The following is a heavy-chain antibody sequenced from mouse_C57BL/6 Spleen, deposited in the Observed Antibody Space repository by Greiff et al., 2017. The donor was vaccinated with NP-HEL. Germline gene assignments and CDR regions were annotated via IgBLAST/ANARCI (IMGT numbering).Heavy chain of an antibody. Sequence: EVKLMESGGGLVKPGGSLKLSCAASGFTFSSYAMSWVRQTPDKRLEWVATISDGGSYTYYPDNVKGRFTISRDNAKNNLYLQMSHLKSEDTAMYYGAREGDYDPPWFAYWGQGTLVTVSA. V-gene: IGHV5-4*01. CDR1: GFTFSSYA. J-gene: IGHJ3*01. D-gene: IGHD2-4*01. CDR2: ISDGGSYT. CDR3: AREGDYDPPWFAY.